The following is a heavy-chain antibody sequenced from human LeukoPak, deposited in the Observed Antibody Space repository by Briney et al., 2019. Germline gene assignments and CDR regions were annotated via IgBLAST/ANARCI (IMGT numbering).Heavy chain of an antibody. CDR3: ARADNWKSAYYYYYMDV. V-gene: IGHV3-11*01. CDR1: AFTFSDYY. Sequence: GGSLRLSCAASAFTFSDYYMSWIRQAPGKGLEWVSYISSSGSTIYYADSVKGRFTISRDNAKNSLYLQMNSLRAEDTAVYYCARADNWKSAYYYYYMDVWSKGTTVTVSS. CDR2: ISSSGSTI. J-gene: IGHJ6*03. D-gene: IGHD1-20*01.